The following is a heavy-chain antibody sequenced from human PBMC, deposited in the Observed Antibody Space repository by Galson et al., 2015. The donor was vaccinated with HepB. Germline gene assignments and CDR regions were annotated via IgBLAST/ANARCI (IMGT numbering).Heavy chain of an antibody. J-gene: IGHJ5*02. CDR1: IGSISSYC. CDR2: VCDSGRT. Sequence: SETLSLTCTVSIGSISSYCWSWIRQPPGRGLECIGYVCDSGRTIYNPSLKSRVTMSLNTSKNHFSLKLNSVTAADTAVYYCARGFPLDLWGQGTLVTVSS. V-gene: IGHV4-59*01. CDR3: ARGFPLDL.